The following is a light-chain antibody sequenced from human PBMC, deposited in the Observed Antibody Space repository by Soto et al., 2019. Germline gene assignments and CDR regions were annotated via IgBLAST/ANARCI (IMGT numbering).Light chain of an antibody. CDR1: SSDVGGYNY. Sequence: QSALTQPASVSGSPGNSIPISSPGTSSDVGGYNYVSWYQQHPGKAPKLMIYDVRNRASGASNRFSGSKSGNTASLTISGLQAEDEADYYCNSYTSSSTLYVFGTGTKVTVL. CDR2: DVR. J-gene: IGLJ1*01. CDR3: NSYTSSSTLYV. V-gene: IGLV2-14*01.